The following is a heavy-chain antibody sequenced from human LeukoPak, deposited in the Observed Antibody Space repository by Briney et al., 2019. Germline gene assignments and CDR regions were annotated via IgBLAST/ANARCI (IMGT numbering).Heavy chain of an antibody. J-gene: IGHJ3*02. CDR3: ARVPVGASWLDAFDI. D-gene: IGHD1-26*01. CDR1: RYTFTSYY. Sequence: ASVTVSCTASRYTFTSYYIHWVRQAPGQGLEWMGIINPSGGSTSHAQKFQGRVTMTSDTSTSTVYMELSSLRSEDTAVYYCARVPVGASWLDAFDIWGQGTMVTVSS. CDR2: INPSGGST. V-gene: IGHV1-46*01.